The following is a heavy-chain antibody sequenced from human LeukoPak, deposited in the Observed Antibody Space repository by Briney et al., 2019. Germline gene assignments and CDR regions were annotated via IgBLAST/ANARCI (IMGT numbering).Heavy chain of an antibody. CDR2: IYSGGTT. D-gene: IGHD4-11*01. V-gene: IGHV3-66*01. J-gene: IGHJ5*02. CDR3: ARVYSNFWFDP. CDR1: GLTVSSDY. Sequence: GGSLRLSCAASGLTVSSDYMIWVRQTPGKGLHWVSVIYSGGTTHYPDSVKGRFTISRDNSKNTVFLQMDSLRADDSAVYYCARVYSNFWFDPWGQGTLVTVSS.